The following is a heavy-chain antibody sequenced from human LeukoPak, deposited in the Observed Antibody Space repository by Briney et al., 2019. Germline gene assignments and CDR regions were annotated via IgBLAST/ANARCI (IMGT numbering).Heavy chain of an antibody. CDR2: INPNSGGT. CDR3: AREFEPGGMATITDDY. D-gene: IGHD5-24*01. Sequence: ASVKVSCKASGYTFTGYYMHWVRQAPGQGLEWMGWINPNSGGTNYAQKFQGRVTMTRDTSISTAYMELSRLRSDDTAVYYCAREFEPGGMATITDDYWGQGTLVTVSS. V-gene: IGHV1-2*02. CDR1: GYTFTGYY. J-gene: IGHJ4*02.